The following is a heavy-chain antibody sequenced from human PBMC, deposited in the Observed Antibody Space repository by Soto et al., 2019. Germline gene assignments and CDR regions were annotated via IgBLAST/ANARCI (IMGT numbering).Heavy chain of an antibody. CDR1: GGSISSGGYS. V-gene: IGHV4-30-2*01. CDR2: IYHSGST. Sequence: ASETLSLTCAVSGGSISSGGYSWSWIRQPPGKGLEWIGYIYHSGSTYYNPSLKSRVTISVDRSKNQFSLKLSSVTAADTAVYYCTTDPVTMIVVVPSSGWGQGTLVTVSS. CDR3: TTDPVTMIVVVPSSG. D-gene: IGHD3-22*01. J-gene: IGHJ4*02.